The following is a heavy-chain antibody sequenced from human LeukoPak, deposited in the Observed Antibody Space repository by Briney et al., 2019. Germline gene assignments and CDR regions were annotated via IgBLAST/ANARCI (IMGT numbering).Heavy chain of an antibody. D-gene: IGHD6-13*01. CDR3: ARDREQQLVPDY. CDR1: GYTFTSYG. V-gene: IGHV1-18*01. J-gene: IGHJ4*02. Sequence: ASVKVSCKASGYTFTSYGISWVRRAPGQGLEWMGWISAYNGNTKYAQKLQGRVTVTTDTSTSTAYMELRSLRSDDTAVYYCARDREQQLVPDYWGQGTLVTVSS. CDR2: ISAYNGNT.